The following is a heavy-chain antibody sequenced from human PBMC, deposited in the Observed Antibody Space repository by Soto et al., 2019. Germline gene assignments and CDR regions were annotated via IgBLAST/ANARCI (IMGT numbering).Heavy chain of an antibody. CDR1: GFTFSSYS. CDR3: ARESETGYDFWSGYYQSTNWFDP. CDR2: ISSSSSTI. V-gene: IGHV3-48*02. D-gene: IGHD3-3*01. J-gene: IGHJ5*02. Sequence: GGSLRLSCAASGFTFSSYSMNWVRQAPGKGLEWVSYISSSSSTIYYADSVKGRFTISRDNAKNSLYLQMNSLRDEDTAVYYCARESETGYDFWSGYYQSTNWFDPWGQGTLVTVSS.